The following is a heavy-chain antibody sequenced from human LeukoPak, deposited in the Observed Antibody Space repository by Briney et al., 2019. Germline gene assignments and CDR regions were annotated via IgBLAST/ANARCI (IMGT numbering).Heavy chain of an antibody. V-gene: IGHV4-39*01. CDR2: IYYSGST. CDR3: ARRRITMVRGVITNWFDP. D-gene: IGHD3-10*01. J-gene: IGHJ5*02. Sequence: SETLSLTCTVSGGSISSGSYYWGWIRQPPGKGLEWIRSIYYSGSTYYNPSLKSRVTISVDTSKNQFSLKLSSVTAADTAVYYCARRRITMVRGVITNWFDPWGQGTLVTVSS. CDR1: GGSISSGSYY.